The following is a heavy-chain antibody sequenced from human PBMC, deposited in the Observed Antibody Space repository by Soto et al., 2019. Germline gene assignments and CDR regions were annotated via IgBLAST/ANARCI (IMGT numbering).Heavy chain of an antibody. CDR3: ARNWATSYDV. CDR1: SGSISSGNW. CDR2: IYHSAST. J-gene: IGHJ6*04. D-gene: IGHD1-26*01. V-gene: IGHV4-4*02. Sequence: QVQLQESGPGLVKPSGTLSLTCAVSSGSISSGNWWSWVRQPPGKGLEWIGEIYHSASTDYNPSLKSRVTISIDTSKNHFSLKLTAAPAAATAVYYRARNWATSYDVWGKGTTVTVSS.